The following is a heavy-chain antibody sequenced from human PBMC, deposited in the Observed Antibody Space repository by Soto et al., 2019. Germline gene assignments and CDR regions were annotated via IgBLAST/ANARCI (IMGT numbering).Heavy chain of an antibody. J-gene: IGHJ4*02. CDR3: ARDPHDYGDHY. V-gene: IGHV3-48*02. CDR2: ISSTSSAT. CDR1: VFTFSAYS. Sequence: PGGSLRLSCDVSVFTFSAYSMIWVRQAPGKGLQWISYISSTSSATYYADSVKGRFTISRDNAQNSLFLQMHSLRDEDTAIYYCARDPHDYGDHYWGQGTLVTVSS. D-gene: IGHD4-17*01.